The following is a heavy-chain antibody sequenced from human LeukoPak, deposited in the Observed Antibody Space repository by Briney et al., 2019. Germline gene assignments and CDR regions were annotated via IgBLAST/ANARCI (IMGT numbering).Heavy chain of an antibody. J-gene: IGHJ5*02. CDR3: ATLEQQGNWFDP. CDR2: FDLEDGET. Sequence: ASVKVSCKVSGYTLTELSMHWVRQAPGKGLEWMGGFDLEDGETIYAQKFQGRVTMTEDTSTDTAYMELSSLRSEDTAVYYCATLEQQGNWFDPWGQGTLVTVSS. CDR1: GYTLTELS. D-gene: IGHD6-13*01. V-gene: IGHV1-24*01.